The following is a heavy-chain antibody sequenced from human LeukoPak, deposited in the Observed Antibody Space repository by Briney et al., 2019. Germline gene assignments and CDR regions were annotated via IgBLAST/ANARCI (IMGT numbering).Heavy chain of an antibody. CDR2: IIPIFGTA. CDR1: GGTFSSYA. J-gene: IGHJ6*02. V-gene: IGHV1-69*01. Sequence: SVKVSCKASGGTFSSYAISWVRQAPGQGLEWMGGIIPIFGTAHYAQKFQGRVTITADESTSTAYMELSSLRSEDTAVYYCAREGVATTNFDYSGMDVWGQGTTVTVSS. CDR3: AREGVATTNFDYSGMDV. D-gene: IGHD5-12*01.